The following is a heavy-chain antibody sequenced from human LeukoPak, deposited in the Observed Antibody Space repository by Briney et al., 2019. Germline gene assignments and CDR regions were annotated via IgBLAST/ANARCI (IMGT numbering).Heavy chain of an antibody. CDR1: GGSISSSSYY. D-gene: IGHD2-21*02. J-gene: IGHJ4*02. Sequence: SETLSLTCTVSGGSISSSSYYWGWIRQPPGKGLEWIGRIYTSGSTSYNPSLKSRVTMSVDTSKNQFSLKLSSVTAADTAVYYCAREKVVTAGDFDYWGQGTLVTVSS. V-gene: IGHV4-39*07. CDR3: AREKVVTAGDFDY. CDR2: IYTSGST.